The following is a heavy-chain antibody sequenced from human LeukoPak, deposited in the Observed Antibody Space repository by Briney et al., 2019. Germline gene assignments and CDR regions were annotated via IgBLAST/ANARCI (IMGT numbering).Heavy chain of an antibody. D-gene: IGHD2-8*01. V-gene: IGHV3-23*01. Sequence: GGSLRLSCAASGFTLTSYAMSWVRQAPGKGLEWVSSISGSGGSTYYADSVKRRFTISRDNSKNTLYLQMNSLRGEDAAVYYCAKDLPSPGTSRRFQYWGQGTLVTVSS. CDR2: ISGSGGST. CDR3: AKDLPSPGTSRRFQY. CDR1: GFTLTSYA. J-gene: IGHJ1*01.